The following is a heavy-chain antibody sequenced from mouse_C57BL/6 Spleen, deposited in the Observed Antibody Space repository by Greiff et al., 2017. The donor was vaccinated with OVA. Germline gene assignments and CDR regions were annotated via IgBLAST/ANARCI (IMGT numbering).Heavy chain of an antibody. J-gene: IGHJ4*01. CDR1: GFTFSSYG. CDR2: ISSGGSYT. Sequence: EVKVVESGGDLVKPGGSLKLSCAASGFTFSSYGMSWVRQTPDKRLEWVATISSGGSYTYYPDSVKGRFTISRDNAKNTRYLQMSSMKSEDTAMYYCARHSHILSNWDEDYAMDYWGQGTSVTVSS. V-gene: IGHV5-6*01. D-gene: IGHD4-1*01. CDR3: ARHSHILSNWDEDYAMDY.